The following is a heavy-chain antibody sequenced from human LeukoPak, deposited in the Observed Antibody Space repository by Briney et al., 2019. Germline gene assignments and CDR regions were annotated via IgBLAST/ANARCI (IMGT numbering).Heavy chain of an antibody. D-gene: IGHD6-25*01. Sequence: GGSLRLSCAASGFTFSTHPMSWVRQSPGKGLEWVSSMSGSGSSSYYEDSVKGRFTISRDNSKNTLYLQMNSLRAEDTAVYYCARDGAAAVNYWGQGTLVTVSS. CDR2: MSGSGSSS. J-gene: IGHJ4*02. CDR1: GFTFSTHP. CDR3: ARDGAAAVNY. V-gene: IGHV3-23*01.